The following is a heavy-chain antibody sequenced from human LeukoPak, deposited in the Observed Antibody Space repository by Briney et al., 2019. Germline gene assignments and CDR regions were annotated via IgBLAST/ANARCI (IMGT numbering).Heavy chain of an antibody. CDR2: INHSGST. V-gene: IGHV4-34*01. D-gene: IGHD2-2*02. CDR3: ARDGRYCSSTSCYRYGFDP. J-gene: IGHJ5*02. Sequence: SETLSLTYAVYGGSFSGYYWSWIRQPPGKGLEWIGEINHSGSTNYNPSLKSRVTISVDTSKNQFSLKLSSVTAADTAVYYCARDGRYCSSTSCYRYGFDPWGQGTLVTVSS. CDR1: GGSFSGYY.